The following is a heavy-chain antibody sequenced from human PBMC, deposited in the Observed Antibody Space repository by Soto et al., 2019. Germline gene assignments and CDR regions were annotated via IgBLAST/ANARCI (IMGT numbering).Heavy chain of an antibody. J-gene: IGHJ4*02. CDR1: GFTFSSYA. D-gene: IGHD3-22*01. V-gene: IGHV3-23*01. CDR3: AKVFYYYDSSGYYYFDY. CDR2: ISGSGSTI. Sequence: SLRLSCAASGFTFSSYAVSWVRQAPGKGPEWISSISGSGSTIYYADSVKGRFTVSRDNSKNTLYLQMSSLRAEDTAVYYCAKVFYYYDSSGYYYFDYWGQGTLVTVS.